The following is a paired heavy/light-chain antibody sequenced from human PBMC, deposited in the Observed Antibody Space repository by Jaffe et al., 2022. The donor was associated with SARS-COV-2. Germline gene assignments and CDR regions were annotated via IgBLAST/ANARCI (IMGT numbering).Heavy chain of an antibody. D-gene: IGHD3-10*01. V-gene: IGHV3-72*01. CDR1: GFTFSDHF. Sequence: EVRLVESGGGLVQPGGSLRLSCAVSGFTFSDHFMDWVRQPPGKGLEWVGRSKNEGDGYATSYAASVKGRFTISRDHSKNSLYLQMNSLKTEDTAVYYCACLLGVHAASDWGQGTLVTVSS. CDR2: SKNEGDGYAT. CDR3: ACLLGVHAASD. J-gene: IGHJ4*02.
Light chain of an antibody. CDR3: QLYGSSPGFT. CDR2: DAS. Sequence: EIVLTQSPGTLSLSPGERATLSCRASQSVSSTHLAWHQQRPGQAPRLLIYDASSRATGIPDRFSGSGSGTDFTLTISRLEPEDFAVYYCQLYGSSPGFTFGGGTKVEIK. V-gene: IGKV3-20*01. CDR1: QSVSSTH. J-gene: IGKJ4*01.